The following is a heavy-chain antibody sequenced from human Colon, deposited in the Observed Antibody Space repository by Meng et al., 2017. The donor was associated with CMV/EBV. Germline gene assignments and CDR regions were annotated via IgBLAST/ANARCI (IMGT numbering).Heavy chain of an antibody. D-gene: IGHD6-13*01. J-gene: IGHJ4*02. CDR3: ARAAGLAAAGSPPLDY. Sequence: SSFSRYAMHWVREDAGKGLEWVEVITDDGSNKHYAEGGKGRFTISRDNSKNTLYRQMNSLRAEDTAVYYCARAAGLAAAGSPPLDYWGQGTLVTVSS. CDR2: ITDDGSNK. V-gene: IGHV3-30-3*01. CDR1: SSFSRYA.